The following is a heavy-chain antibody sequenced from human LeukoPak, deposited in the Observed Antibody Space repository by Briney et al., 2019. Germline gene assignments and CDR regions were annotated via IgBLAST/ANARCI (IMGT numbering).Heavy chain of an antibody. Sequence: GGSLRLSCAASGFTFSTYAMHWVRQAPGKGLEWVAVISYDGSDKYYADSVKGRFTISRDNSKNTLYLQMNSLRPEDTAVYYCARDWGRRYSSGWYGDFDYWGQGTLVTVSS. CDR3: ARDWGRRYSSGWYGDFDY. V-gene: IGHV3-30-3*01. CDR1: GFTFSTYA. CDR2: ISYDGSDK. D-gene: IGHD6-19*01. J-gene: IGHJ4*02.